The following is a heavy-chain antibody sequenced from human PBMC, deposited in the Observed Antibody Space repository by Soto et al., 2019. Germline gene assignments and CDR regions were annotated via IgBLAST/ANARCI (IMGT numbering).Heavy chain of an antibody. CDR3: AGIQNNWFDP. V-gene: IGHV3-7*01. CDR1: RFTFTSSW. D-gene: IGHD1-20*01. J-gene: IGHJ5*02. Sequence: EVQLVESEGGLVQPGGSLRLSCAVSRFTFTSSWMSWVRQAPGKGLEWVANIKQDGNEAYYLDSVKGRFTISRDNAWTSLYLQMNSLSADDTAVYYCAGIQNNWFDPWGQGTLVTVAS. CDR2: IKQDGNEA.